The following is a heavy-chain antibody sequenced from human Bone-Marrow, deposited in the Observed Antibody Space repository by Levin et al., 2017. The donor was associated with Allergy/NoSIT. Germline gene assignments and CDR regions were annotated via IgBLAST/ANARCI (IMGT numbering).Heavy chain of an antibody. D-gene: IGHD6-19*01. CDR1: GFTFSSYS. CDR2: ISSSSTI. J-gene: IGHJ4*02. CDR3: ARDAPEAAGHFDY. Sequence: QTGGSLRLSCAASGFTFSSYSMNWVRQAPGKGLEWVSYISSSSTIYYADSVKGRFTISRDNAKNSLYLQMNSLRDEDTAVYYCARDAPEAAGHFDYWGQGTLVTVSS. V-gene: IGHV3-48*02.